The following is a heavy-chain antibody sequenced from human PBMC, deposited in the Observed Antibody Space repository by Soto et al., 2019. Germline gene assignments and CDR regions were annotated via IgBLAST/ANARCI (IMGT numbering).Heavy chain of an antibody. Sequence: KGLEWMGIIYPGDSDTRYSPSFQGQVTISADKSISTAYLQWSSLKASDTAMYYFSSQAYCSISNCYPVLDFWGQGTPV. V-gene: IGHV5-51*01. CDR3: SSQAYCSISNCYPVLDF. CDR2: IYPGDSDT. J-gene: IGHJ4*02. D-gene: IGHD2-2*01.